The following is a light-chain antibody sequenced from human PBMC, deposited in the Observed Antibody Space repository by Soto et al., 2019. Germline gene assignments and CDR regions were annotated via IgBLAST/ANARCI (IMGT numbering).Light chain of an antibody. CDR3: QQYDNWPQT. CDR1: QSVSRY. V-gene: IGKV3-11*01. Sequence: IALTRSPATLSLSPWEIATLSCRASQSVSRYLAWYQQKPGQAPRLLIYDASNRATGIPARFSGRGSGTEFTLTISSLQSVDFAVYYCQQYDNWPQTFGQGTKVDIK. J-gene: IGKJ1*01. CDR2: DAS.